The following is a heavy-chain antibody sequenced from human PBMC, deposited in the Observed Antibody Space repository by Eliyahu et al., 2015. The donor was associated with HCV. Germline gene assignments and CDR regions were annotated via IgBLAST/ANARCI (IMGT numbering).Heavy chain of an antibody. V-gene: IGHV2-70*15. CDR1: GFSLNTRGMC. Sequence: QVTLRESGPALVKPTQTLTLTCTFSGFSLNTRGMCVTWIRQPPGKALEWLARIDWDDDKYYTTSLKTRLTISKDTSKSQVVLTMTNMDPVDTATYYCARIGLPYRSGGYNWFDPWGQGTLVTVSS. CDR3: ARIGLPYRSGGYNWFDP. CDR2: IDWDDDK. D-gene: IGHD3/OR15-3a*01. J-gene: IGHJ5*02.